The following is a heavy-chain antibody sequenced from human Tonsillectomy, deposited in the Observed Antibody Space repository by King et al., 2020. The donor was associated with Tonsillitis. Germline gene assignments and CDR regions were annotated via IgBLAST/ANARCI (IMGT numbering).Heavy chain of an antibody. CDR1: GLMFSSYG. V-gene: IGHV3-30*02. CDR2: IRNDGSKK. J-gene: IGHJ6*02. D-gene: IGHD3-10*01. CDR3: AKDFTMVRGLIKYDYYYGMDV. Sequence: VQLVESGGGVVQPGGSLRLSCAASGLMFSSYGMHWVRQAQGKGLEWVAFIRNDGSKKYYEDSVQGRFTISRDNSKNTLNLQMISLRAEDTAVYYCAKDFTMVRGLIKYDYYYGMDVWGQGTTVTVSS.